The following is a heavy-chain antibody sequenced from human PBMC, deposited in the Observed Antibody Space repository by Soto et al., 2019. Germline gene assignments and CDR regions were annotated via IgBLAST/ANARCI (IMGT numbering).Heavy chain of an antibody. CDR2: IWYHGAYE. CDR3: ARTRRGETAIITDGLDL. J-gene: IGHJ5*02. D-gene: IGHD5-18*01. Sequence: QEQLVESGGGVVQPGRSLRLSCAASGFSFNTYGMNWVRQAPGRGLEWVALIWYHGAYEYYADSVKGRFTISRDNSRNTLDLQMNSLKAEDTAVYYWARTRRGETAIITDGLDLWGQGTQVTVSS. CDR1: GFSFNTYG. V-gene: IGHV3-33*01.